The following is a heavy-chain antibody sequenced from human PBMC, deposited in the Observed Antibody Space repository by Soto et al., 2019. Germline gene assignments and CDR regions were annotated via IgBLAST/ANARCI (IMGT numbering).Heavy chain of an antibody. Sequence: EVQLVQSGAEVEKPGESLKISCKASGYSFATNWIGWVRQMPGKGLEWMGIIYPGDSDTRYSPSFQGQVTISADKSINTAYLQWSSLKASDIAMYYCVRHYGGRCDYWGQGTLITVSS. CDR1: GYSFATNW. CDR3: VRHYGGRCDY. D-gene: IGHD2-15*01. V-gene: IGHV5-51*01. CDR2: IYPGDSDT. J-gene: IGHJ4*02.